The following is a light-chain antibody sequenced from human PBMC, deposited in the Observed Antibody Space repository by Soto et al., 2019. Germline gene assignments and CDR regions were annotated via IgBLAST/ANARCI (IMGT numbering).Light chain of an antibody. CDR3: HQYGSAPAWT. CDR1: QSISSSY. CDR2: GAS. J-gene: IGKJ1*01. V-gene: IGKV3-20*01. Sequence: EIVLTPSPGTLSLFPGERATLSCRASQSISSSYLAWYQQKPGQAPRLLIYGASSRATGIPDRFSGAGSATDFTLTISRLEPEDFAVYYCHQYGSAPAWTFGQGTKVEIK.